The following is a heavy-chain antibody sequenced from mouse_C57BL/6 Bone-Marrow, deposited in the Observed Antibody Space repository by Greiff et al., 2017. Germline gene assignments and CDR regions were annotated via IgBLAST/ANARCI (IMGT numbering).Heavy chain of an antibody. Sequence: VQLQQPGPELVKPGASVKISCKASGYAFSSYWMNWVKQRPGKGLEWIGRIYPGDGDTNYNGKFKGKATLTADKSSSTAYMQLSSLTSEDSAVYFCARIGDYHYSAGDYWGQGTSLTVSS. CDR2: IYPGDGDT. V-gene: IGHV1-82*01. J-gene: IGHJ4*01. CDR3: ARIGDYHYSAGDY. D-gene: IGHD2-13*01. CDR1: GYAFSSYW.